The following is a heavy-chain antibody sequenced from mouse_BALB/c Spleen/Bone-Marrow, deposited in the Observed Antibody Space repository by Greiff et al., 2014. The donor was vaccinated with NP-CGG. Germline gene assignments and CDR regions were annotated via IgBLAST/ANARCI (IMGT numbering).Heavy chain of an antibody. CDR1: GYSFTGYY. CDR2: ISCYNGAT. D-gene: IGHD2-13*01. Sequence: LVKTGASVKISCKASGYSFTGYYMHWVKQSHGKSLEWIGYISCYNGATYYNQKFKGKSTFTVDTSSSTAYMQFHSRTLESAAVYYCSRSCVVYGDDGGYYFDYWGQGTTLTVSA. V-gene: IGHV1S34*01. CDR3: SRSCVVYGDDGGYYFDY. J-gene: IGHJ2*01.